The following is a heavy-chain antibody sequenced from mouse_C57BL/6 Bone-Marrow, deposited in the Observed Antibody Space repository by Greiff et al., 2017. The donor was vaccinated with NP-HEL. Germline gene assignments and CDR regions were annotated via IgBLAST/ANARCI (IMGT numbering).Heavy chain of an antibody. CDR2: IWSGGST. J-gene: IGHJ4*01. Sequence: QVQLQQSGPGLVQPSQSLSITCTVSGFSLTSYGVHWVRQPPGKGLEWLGVIWSGGSTDYNAAFISRLSISKDNSKSQVFFKMNSLQADDTAIYYWAKKEGTTVVEGYAMDYWGQGTSVTVSS. V-gene: IGHV2-4*01. D-gene: IGHD1-1*01. CDR1: GFSLTSYG. CDR3: AKKEGTTVVEGYAMDY.